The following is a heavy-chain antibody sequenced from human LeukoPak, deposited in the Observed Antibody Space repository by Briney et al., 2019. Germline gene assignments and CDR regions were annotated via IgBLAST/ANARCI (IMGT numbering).Heavy chain of an antibody. D-gene: IGHD4-23*01. CDR2: MNPNSGNT. CDR1: GYTFADYY. CDR3: ARAQSPKTTVVTKGGLRYWFDP. J-gene: IGHJ5*02. Sequence: ASVKVSCKASGYTFADYYIHWVRQAPGQGLEWMGWMNPNSGNTGYAQKFQGRVTMTRNTSISTAYMELSSLRSEDTAVYYCARAQSPKTTVVTKGGLRYWFDPWGQGTLVTVSS. V-gene: IGHV1-8*02.